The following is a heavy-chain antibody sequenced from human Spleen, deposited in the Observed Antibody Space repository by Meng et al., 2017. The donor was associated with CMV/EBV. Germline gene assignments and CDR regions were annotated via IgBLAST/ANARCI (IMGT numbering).Heavy chain of an antibody. CDR2: ISYNGVHK. Sequence: SCAASGFIFSASGMNWVRQAPGKGLEWLAVISYNGVHKYYADSLKGRFTISRDNSRDTLYLQMNSLRPEDTAVYYCATWDYGDYSSDYWGQGTLVTVSS. D-gene: IGHD4-17*01. J-gene: IGHJ4*02. V-gene: IGHV3-30*01. CDR1: GFIFSASG. CDR3: ATWDYGDYSSDY.